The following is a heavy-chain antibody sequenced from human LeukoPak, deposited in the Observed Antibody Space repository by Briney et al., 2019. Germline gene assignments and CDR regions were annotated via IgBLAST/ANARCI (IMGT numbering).Heavy chain of an antibody. V-gene: IGHV3-7*03. CDR1: GFTFSSYW. CDR3: ARHMSVTYDAFDL. CDR2: IKQDGSEK. Sequence: PGGSLRLSCAASGFTFSSYWMSWVRQAPGKGLEWVANIKQDGSEKYYVDFVKGRFTISRDNAKNSLYLQMNSLRAEDTAVYYCARHMSVTYDAFDLWGRGTMVTVSS. J-gene: IGHJ3*01. D-gene: IGHD2-21*02.